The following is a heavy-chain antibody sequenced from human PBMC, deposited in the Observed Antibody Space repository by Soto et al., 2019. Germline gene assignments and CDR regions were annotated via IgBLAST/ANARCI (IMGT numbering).Heavy chain of an antibody. CDR1: GYTFTSYY. V-gene: IGHV1-46*01. J-gene: IGHJ6*02. CDR2: INPSGGST. D-gene: IGHD4-4*01. CDR3: ARVSTNTVTPDYYYYYGMDV. Sequence: ASVKVSCKASGYTFTSYYMHWVRQAPGQGLEWMGIINPSGGSTSYAQKFQGRVTMTRDTSTSTVYMELSSLRSEDTAVYYCARVSTNTVTPDYYYYYGMDVWGQGTTVTVSS.